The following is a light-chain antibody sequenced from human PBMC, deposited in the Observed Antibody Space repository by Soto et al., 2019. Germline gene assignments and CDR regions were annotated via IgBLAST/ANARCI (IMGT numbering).Light chain of an antibody. CDR3: SSYTSSSTLLYL. CDR2: GVT. Sequence: QSALTQPASVSGSPGQSITISCTGTSSDVGGYNYVSWYQQHPGIAPKLLIYGVTNRPSGGSPRFSGSKSGNTASLTISGLQAEDEAEYHCSSYTSSSTLLYLFGTGTKLTVL. V-gene: IGLV2-14*01. CDR1: SSDVGGYNY. J-gene: IGLJ1*01.